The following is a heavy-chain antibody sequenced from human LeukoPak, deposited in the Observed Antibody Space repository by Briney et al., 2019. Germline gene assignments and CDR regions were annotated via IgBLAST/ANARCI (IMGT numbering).Heavy chain of an antibody. CDR1: GFTFSSYA. D-gene: IGHD3-3*01. CDR2: ISGSGGST. Sequence: QAGGSLRLSCAASGFTFSSYAMSWVRQAPGKGLEWVSVISGSGGSTYYADSVKGRFTISRDNSKNTLYLQMNSLRAEDTAVYYCAKDPHNFNDAFDIWGQGTMVTVSS. V-gene: IGHV3-23*01. CDR3: AKDPHNFNDAFDI. J-gene: IGHJ3*02.